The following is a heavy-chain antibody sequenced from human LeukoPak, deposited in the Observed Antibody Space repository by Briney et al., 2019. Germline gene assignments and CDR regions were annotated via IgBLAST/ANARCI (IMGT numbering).Heavy chain of an antibody. D-gene: IGHD3-22*01. CDR2: IYYSGST. CDR3: ARRQYYYDGSYKYYFDY. V-gene: IGHV4-39*01. Sequence: SETLSLTCTVSGGSISSSDYYWDWIRQPPGKGLEWIGSIYYSGSTSYNPSLKSRVTISVDTSENQFSLKLSSVTAADTAVYYCARRQYYYDGSYKYYFDYWGQGTLVAVSS. J-gene: IGHJ4*02. CDR1: GGSISSSDYY.